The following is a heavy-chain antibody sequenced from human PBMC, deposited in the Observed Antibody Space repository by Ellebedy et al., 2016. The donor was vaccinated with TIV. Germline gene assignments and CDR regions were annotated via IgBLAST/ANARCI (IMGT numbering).Heavy chain of an antibody. J-gene: IGHJ4*02. V-gene: IGHV3-66*01. CDR2: INSDDAT. CDR1: GLTVSRNY. D-gene: IGHD3-9*01. CDR3: ARGLAFDY. Sequence: GESLKISCAASGLTVSRNYMSSVRQAPGKGLELVSLINSDDATHYADSVKGRFTISRDNFKNTLFLQMSSLRVEDTAVYYCARGLAFDYWGRGTLVTVSS.